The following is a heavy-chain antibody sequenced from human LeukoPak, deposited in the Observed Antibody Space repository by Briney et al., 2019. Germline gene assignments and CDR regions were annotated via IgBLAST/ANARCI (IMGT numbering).Heavy chain of an antibody. CDR2: IKQDGSEK. CDR3: AQGLEGFGGYCSGGSCYFSY. CDR1: GFSFSSYW. D-gene: IGHD2-15*01. J-gene: IGHJ4*02. V-gene: IGHV3-7*01. Sequence: GGSLRLSCAASGFSFSSYWMSWVRQAPGKGLEWVANIKQDGSEKYYVDSVKGRFTISRDNAKNSLYLQMNSLRAEDTAVYYCAQGLEGFGGYCSGGSCYFSYWGQGTLVTVSS.